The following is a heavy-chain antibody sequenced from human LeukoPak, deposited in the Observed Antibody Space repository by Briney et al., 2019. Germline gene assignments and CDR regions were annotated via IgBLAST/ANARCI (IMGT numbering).Heavy chain of an antibody. CDR1: GFTLRAYD. Sequence: GGSLRLSCVASGFTLRAYDMNWVRQAPGKGLEWGSAFSGSGGSTYYADSVKGRFTISRDNSKNTLYLQMNSLRAEDTAVYYCAKDLGRDGYNPLYFDYWGQGTLVTVSS. CDR3: AKDLGRDGYNPLYFDY. D-gene: IGHD5-24*01. V-gene: IGHV3-23*01. CDR2: FSGSGGST. J-gene: IGHJ4*02.